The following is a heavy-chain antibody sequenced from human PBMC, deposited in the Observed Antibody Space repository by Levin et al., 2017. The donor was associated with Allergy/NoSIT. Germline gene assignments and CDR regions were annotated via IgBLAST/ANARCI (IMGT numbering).Heavy chain of an antibody. V-gene: IGHV2-5*02. CDR2: IYWDDDK. J-gene: IGHJ4*02. CDR3: AHRPAGYCTNGVCYSKTFDY. CDR1: GFSLSTSGVG. Sequence: ESGPTLVKPTQTLTLTCTFSGFSLSTSGVGVGWIRQPPGKALEWLALIYWDDDKRYSPSLKSRLTITKDTSKNQVVLTMTNMDPVDTATYYCAHRPAGYCTNGVCYSKTFDYWGQGTLVTVSS. D-gene: IGHD2-8*01.